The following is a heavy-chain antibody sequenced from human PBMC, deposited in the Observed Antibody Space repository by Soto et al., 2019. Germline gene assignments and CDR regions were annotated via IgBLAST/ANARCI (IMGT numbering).Heavy chain of an antibody. V-gene: IGHV3-74*01. CDR1: GFNFSNHW. Sequence: EVQLVESGGGLVQPGGSLRLSCAASGFNFSNHWMHWVRQAPGKGLVWVSRIKTDGSYTNYADSVKGRFTISRDNAKNTLYLQMNSLRADDTAVYYCVRSPYSGWVHYWGQGTLVTVSS. CDR2: IKTDGSYT. CDR3: VRSPYSGWVHY. J-gene: IGHJ4*02. D-gene: IGHD5-12*01.